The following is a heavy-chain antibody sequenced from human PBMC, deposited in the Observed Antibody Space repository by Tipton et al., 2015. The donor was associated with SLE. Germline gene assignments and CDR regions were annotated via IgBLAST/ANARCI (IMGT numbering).Heavy chain of an antibody. CDR3: ARRAMWQQLVSFDY. Sequence: TLSLTCAVYGGSFSGYYWSWIRQPPGKGLEWIGYIYHSGSTYYNPSLKSRVTISVDRSKNQFSLKLSSVTAADTAVYYCARRAMWQQLVSFDYWGQGTLVTVSS. CDR2: IYHSGST. J-gene: IGHJ4*02. V-gene: IGHV4-34*01. CDR1: GGSFSGYY. D-gene: IGHD6-13*01.